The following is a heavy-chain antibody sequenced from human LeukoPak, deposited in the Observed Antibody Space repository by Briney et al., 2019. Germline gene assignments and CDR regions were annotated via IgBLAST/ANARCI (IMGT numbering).Heavy chain of an antibody. J-gene: IGHJ6*03. D-gene: IGHD2-2*02. CDR1: GDSVSSNSAA. CDR3: GRERGVIVVVPAAIGTELNYYYYYMDV. CDR2: TYYRSKWYN. V-gene: IGHV6-1*01. Sequence: SQTLSLTWAIAGDSVSSNSAAWNWIRQSPSRGLEWLGRTYYRSKWYNDYAVSVKSRITINPNTSKNQFSLQLNSVTPEDTALYYCGRERGVIVVVPAAIGTELNYYYYYMDVWGKGTTVTVSS.